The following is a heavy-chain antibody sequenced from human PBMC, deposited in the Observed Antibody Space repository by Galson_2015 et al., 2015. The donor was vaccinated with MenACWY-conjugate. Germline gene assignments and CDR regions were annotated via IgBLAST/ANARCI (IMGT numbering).Heavy chain of an antibody. Sequence: SLRLSCAASGFTFSDYYMSWIRQAPGKGLEWVSYISSSSSYTNYADSVKGRFTISRDNAKNSLYLQMNSLRAEDTAVYYCASVNIRGDGYNPWGQGTLVTVSS. J-gene: IGHJ5*02. CDR3: ASVNIRGDGYNP. V-gene: IGHV3-11*06. D-gene: IGHD5-24*01. CDR1: GFTFSDYY. CDR2: ISSSSSYT.